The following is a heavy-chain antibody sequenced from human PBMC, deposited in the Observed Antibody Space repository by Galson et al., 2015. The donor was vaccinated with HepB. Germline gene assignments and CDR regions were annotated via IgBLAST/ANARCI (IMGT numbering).Heavy chain of an antibody. Sequence: SLRLSCAASGFTFSTYAMSWFSHAPGKGLEWVSVISGSGGSTYYADSVKGRLTISRDNSKNTLYLQVNSLRAEDTAVYYCAKLSGSSGYLGRRENFDYWGQGTLVTVSS. J-gene: IGHJ4*02. CDR1: GFTFSTYA. CDR2: ISGSGGST. V-gene: IGHV3-23*01. CDR3: AKLSGSSGYLGRRENFDY. D-gene: IGHD3-22*01.